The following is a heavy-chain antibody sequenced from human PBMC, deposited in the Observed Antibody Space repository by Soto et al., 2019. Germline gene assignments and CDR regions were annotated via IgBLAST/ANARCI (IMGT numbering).Heavy chain of an antibody. CDR1: GYTFKSFY. J-gene: IGHJ5*02. Sequence: QVQLVQSGAEVKKPGASVKVSCTASGYTFKSFYMHWVRQAPGQGLEWIGMINPTDGSVSFAQKCQDRVTLTTDSPTSTVYMELSSLTREDTAVYFCARDFGRHGAVDTTGWFDPWGQGTLVTVSS. V-gene: IGHV1-46*02. CDR3: ARDFGRHGAVDTTGWFDP. CDR2: INPTDGSV. D-gene: IGHD3-3*01.